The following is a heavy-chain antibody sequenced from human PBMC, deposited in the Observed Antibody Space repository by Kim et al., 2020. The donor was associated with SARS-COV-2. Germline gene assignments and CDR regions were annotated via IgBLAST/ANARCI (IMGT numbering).Heavy chain of an antibody. J-gene: IGHJ4*02. CDR3: ARGYPHKQLWSKIFDY. V-gene: IGHV4-34*01. Sequence: SETLSLTCAVYGGSFSGYYWSWIRQPPGKGLEWIGEINHSGSTNYNPSLKSRVTISVDTSKNQFSLKLSSVTAADTAVYYCARGYPHKQLWSKIFDYWGQGTLVTVSS. CDR1: GGSFSGYY. CDR2: INHSGST. D-gene: IGHD5-18*01.